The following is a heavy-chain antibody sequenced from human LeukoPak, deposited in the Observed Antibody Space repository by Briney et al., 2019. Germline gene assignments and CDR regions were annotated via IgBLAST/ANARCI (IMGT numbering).Heavy chain of an antibody. CDR2: INHSGST. Sequence: NPSETLSLTCAVYGGSFSGYYWSWIRQPPGKGLEWIGEINHSGSTNYNPSLKSRVTISVDTSKNQFSLKLSSVTAADTAVYYCARGGRLRWLSGWRAFDIWGQGTMVTVSS. J-gene: IGHJ3*02. D-gene: IGHD4-23*01. V-gene: IGHV4-34*01. CDR1: GGSFSGYY. CDR3: ARGGRLRWLSGWRAFDI.